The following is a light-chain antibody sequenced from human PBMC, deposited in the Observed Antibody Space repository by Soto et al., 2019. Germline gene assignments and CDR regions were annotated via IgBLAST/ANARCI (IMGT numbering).Light chain of an antibody. CDR3: AAWDDSLNAWV. J-gene: IGLJ3*02. Sequence: QSVLTRPPSASTTPGQRVTIFCSGGISNIGSKYVYWYQHLPGAAPKLLIYRDDQRPSGVPDRFSGSKSGTSASLAISGLRSEYEADYYCAAWDDSLNAWVFGGGTKLTVL. V-gene: IGLV1-47*01. CDR1: ISNIGSKY. CDR2: RDD.